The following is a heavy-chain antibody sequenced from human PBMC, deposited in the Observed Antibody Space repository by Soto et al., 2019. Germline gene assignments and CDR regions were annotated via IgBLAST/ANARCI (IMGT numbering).Heavy chain of an antibody. V-gene: IGHV1-46*01. D-gene: IGHD4-17*01. CDR3: ARVRATLTTYNYYGMDV. CDR1: GYSVTSYY. Sequence: GASVKVSCKASGYSVTSYYIDWVRQAPGQGLEWMGIINPSYGSPSYAQKFQGRVTMTRDTSTSTVNMELSSLRSDDTAVYYCARVRATLTTYNYYGMDVWGQGTTVTVSS. J-gene: IGHJ6*02. CDR2: INPSYGSP.